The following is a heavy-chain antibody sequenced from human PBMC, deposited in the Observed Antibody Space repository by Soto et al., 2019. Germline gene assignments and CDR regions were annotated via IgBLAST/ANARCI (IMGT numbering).Heavy chain of an antibody. CDR3: ARDFKDYDILTGYYKGSRLDP. CDR2: INPNSGGT. V-gene: IGHV1-2*02. D-gene: IGHD3-9*01. Sequence: GASVKVSCKASGYTFTGYHMHWVRQAPGQGLEWMGWINPNSGGTNYAQKFQGRVTMTRDTSISTACMELSRLRSDDTAVYYCARDFKDYDILTGYYKGSRLDPWGQGTLVTVSS. J-gene: IGHJ5*02. CDR1: GYTFTGYH.